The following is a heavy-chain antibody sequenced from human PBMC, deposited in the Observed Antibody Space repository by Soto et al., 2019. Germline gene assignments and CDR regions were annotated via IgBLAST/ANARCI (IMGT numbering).Heavy chain of an antibody. CDR1: GDTFKNCV. J-gene: IGHJ6*02. D-gene: IGHD3-10*01. CDR3: AAELGFGKLSVV. Sequence: QVQVVQSGVEVRRPESSVKVSCKESGDTFKNCVISWVRQAPGQGLEWMGGIIPLFGTTDFAQRFQGRLTITTDESPTTAYMELSRLRSEDTATYYCAAELGFGKLSVVWGQGTTVIVSS. CDR2: IIPLFGTT. V-gene: IGHV1-69*01.